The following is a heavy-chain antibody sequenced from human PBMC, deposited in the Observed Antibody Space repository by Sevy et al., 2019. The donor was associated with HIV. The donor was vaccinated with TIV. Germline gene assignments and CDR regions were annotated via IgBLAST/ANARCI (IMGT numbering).Heavy chain of an antibody. D-gene: IGHD1-26*01. Sequence: ASVKVYCKASGYTFTSYGIGWVRQAPGQGLEWMGWISAYNGNTNYAQKLQGRVTMTTDTSTSTAYMELRSLRSDDTVVYYCARGGISRGSRGFDYWGQGTLVTVSS. CDR1: GYTFTSYG. CDR3: ARGGISRGSRGFDY. J-gene: IGHJ4*02. V-gene: IGHV1-18*04. CDR2: ISAYNGNT.